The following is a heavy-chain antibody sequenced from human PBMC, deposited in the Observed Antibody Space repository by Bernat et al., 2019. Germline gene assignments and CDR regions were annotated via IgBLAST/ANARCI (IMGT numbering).Heavy chain of an antibody. D-gene: IGHD6-13*01. CDR1: GYTFTNYA. Sequence: QVQLMQSGAEEKKPGASVKVSCKASGYTFTNYAIHWVRQAPGQRLECMGWINAGNGDTKYSQKFQGRLTITRDTSASTAYMELSSLRSEDTAVYYCARVGHGIAAPLYWGQGTLVTVSS. J-gene: IGHJ4*02. CDR3: ARVGHGIAAPLY. V-gene: IGHV1-3*05. CDR2: INAGNGDT.